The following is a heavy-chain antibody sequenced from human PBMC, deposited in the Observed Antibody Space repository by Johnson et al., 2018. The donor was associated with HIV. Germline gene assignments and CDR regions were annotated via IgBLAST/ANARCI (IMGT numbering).Heavy chain of an antibody. Sequence: VQLLESGGGLVKPGGSLRLSCAASAFTFSNAWMSWVRQAPAKGLECVGRITRKTDGWTTDYAAPVKGRLTISRDDSKNTLYLQMNSLKTEDTAVYYCTTPSGSYVSSYDAFDIWGQGTMVTVSS. J-gene: IGHJ3*02. CDR1: AFTFSNAW. CDR3: TTPSGSYVSSYDAFDI. CDR2: ITRKTDGWTT. D-gene: IGHD1-26*01. V-gene: IGHV3-15*01.